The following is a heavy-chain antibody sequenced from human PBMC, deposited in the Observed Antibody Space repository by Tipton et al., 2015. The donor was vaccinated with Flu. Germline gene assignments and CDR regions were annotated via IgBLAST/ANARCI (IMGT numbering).Heavy chain of an antibody. D-gene: IGHD1-26*01. V-gene: IGHV4-38-2*02. CDR3: ASISGSYGGDY. Sequence: TLSLTCTVSGYSISSGYYWGWIRQPPGKGLEWIGSIYHSGSTYYNPSLKSRVTISVDTSKNQFSLKLSSVTAADTAVYYCASISGSYGGDYWGQGTLVTVSS. J-gene: IGHJ4*02. CDR2: IYHSGST. CDR1: GYSISSGYY.